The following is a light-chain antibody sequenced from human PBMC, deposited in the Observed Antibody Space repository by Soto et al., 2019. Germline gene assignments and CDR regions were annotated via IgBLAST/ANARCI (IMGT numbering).Light chain of an antibody. Sequence: QSALIQPRSVSGSPGQSVTISCTGTSSDDGGYDFVSWYQQHPGKVPRLLIYDVTKRPSWVPDRFSGSKSGNTASLTISGLLLEDEADYYCCSYAGRDTLGIFGGGTKLTVL. V-gene: IGLV2-11*01. CDR3: CSYAGRDTLGI. CDR2: DVT. CDR1: SSDDGGYDF. J-gene: IGLJ2*01.